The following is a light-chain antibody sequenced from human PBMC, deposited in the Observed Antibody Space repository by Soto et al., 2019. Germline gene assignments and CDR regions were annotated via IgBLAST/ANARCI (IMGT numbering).Light chain of an antibody. CDR2: GAS. CDR3: QQYNNWPAIT. CDR1: QGVRRN. Sequence: IVMTQSPAALSVSPGGRATRSFRCSQGVRRNLARHQQKPPQPPRLVTSGASTRAPGIPASFSAFGSGTDFPLTIRSLQSEDFAIYYCQQYNNWPAITLGPGTRLEIK. V-gene: IGKV3D-15*01. J-gene: IGKJ5*01.